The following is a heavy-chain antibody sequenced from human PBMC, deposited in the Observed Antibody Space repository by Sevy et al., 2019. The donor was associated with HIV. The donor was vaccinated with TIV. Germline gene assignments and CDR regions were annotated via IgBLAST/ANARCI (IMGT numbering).Heavy chain of an antibody. CDR2: VSGNDGST. J-gene: IGHJ4*02. D-gene: IGHD4-17*01. CDR3: ANDFSYGGNSWNFDF. Sequence: GGSLRLSCAASGFIFSKFALSWVRQAPGRGLEWVSAVSGNDGSTYYAASVKGRFTISRDISENMLYLQMNSLSAEDTAVYYSANDFSYGGNSWNFDFWGQGTLVTVSS. CDR1: GFIFSKFA. V-gene: IGHV3-23*01.